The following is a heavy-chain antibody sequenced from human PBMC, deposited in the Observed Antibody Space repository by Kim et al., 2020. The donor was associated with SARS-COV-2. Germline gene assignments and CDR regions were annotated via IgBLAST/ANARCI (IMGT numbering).Heavy chain of an antibody. Sequence: GGSLRLSCIVSGFTFNRYAMHWVRQAPGKGLEWVGGFSLDSNRIDYADSVKGRFTISRDFAKNSLYLQMNSLRVDDTALYYSGKDLVPVGLDVCGQGTTV. CDR2: FSLDSNRI. CDR3: GKDLVPVGLDV. J-gene: IGHJ6*02. D-gene: IGHD2-8*02. CDR1: GFTFNRYA. V-gene: IGHV3-9*01.